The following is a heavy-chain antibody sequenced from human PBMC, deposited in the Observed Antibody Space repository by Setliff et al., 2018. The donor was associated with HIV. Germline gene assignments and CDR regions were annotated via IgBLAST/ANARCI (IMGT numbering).Heavy chain of an antibody. CDR2: IYHSGST. J-gene: IGHJ4*02. Sequence: NPSETLSLTCTVSGYSISSGYYWGWIRQPPGKGLEWIGSIYHSGSTYYNPSLKSRVTISVDTSKNQFSLKLSSVTAADTAVYYCARDHYDSSGGTGYWGQGTLVTVSS. V-gene: IGHV4-38-2*02. CDR1: GYSISSGYY. CDR3: ARDHYDSSGGTGY. D-gene: IGHD3-22*01.